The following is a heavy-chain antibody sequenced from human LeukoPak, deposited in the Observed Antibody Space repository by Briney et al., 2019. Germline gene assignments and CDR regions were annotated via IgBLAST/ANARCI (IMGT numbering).Heavy chain of an antibody. CDR1: GFTFSTYG. D-gene: IGHD3-10*01. J-gene: IGHJ4*02. CDR3: AKRGPGSPQSGKYYFDY. CDR2: ISGSAATT. Sequence: PGGSLRLSCAASGFTFSTYGMTWVRQAPGKGLEWVSAISGSAATTFYADSVKGRFTISRDNSKNTLYLQMNSLRAEDTAVCYCAKRGPGSPQSGKYYFDYWGQGTLVTVSS. V-gene: IGHV3-23*01.